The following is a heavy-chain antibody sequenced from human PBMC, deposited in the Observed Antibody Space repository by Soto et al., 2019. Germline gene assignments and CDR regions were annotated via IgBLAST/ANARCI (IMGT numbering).Heavy chain of an antibody. CDR2: ISGSGGSK. CDR1: GFTFSSYA. J-gene: IGHJ4*02. Sequence: GGSLRLSCAASGFTFSSYAMSWVRQAPGKGLEWVSAISGSGGSKYYADSVKGRFTISRDNSKNTQYLQMNSLRAEDTAVHYCAKKSGFGELLLLPLFDYWGQGTLVTVSS. CDR3: AKKSGFGELLLLPLFDY. V-gene: IGHV3-23*01. D-gene: IGHD3-10*01.